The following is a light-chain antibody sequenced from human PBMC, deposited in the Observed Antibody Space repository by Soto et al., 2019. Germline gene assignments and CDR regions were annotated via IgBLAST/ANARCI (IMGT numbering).Light chain of an antibody. CDR1: SSDVGSYNL. J-gene: IGLJ3*02. Sequence: QSVLTQPASVSGSPGQSITISCTGTSSDVGSYNLVSWYQQHPGKAPKLIIYEGSRRPSGVSNRFSGSKSGNTASLTISGLQAEDEADYYCCSYGGSNIWVFGGGTKVTVL. CDR2: EGS. V-gene: IGLV2-23*01. CDR3: CSYGGSNIWV.